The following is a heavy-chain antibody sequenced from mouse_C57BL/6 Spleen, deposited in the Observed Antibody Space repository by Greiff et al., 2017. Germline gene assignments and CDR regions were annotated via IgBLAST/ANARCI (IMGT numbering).Heavy chain of an antibody. CDR2: INPSTGGT. D-gene: IGHD1-1*01. CDR3: ARREFYYGSWYFDV. V-gene: IGHV1-42*01. J-gene: IGHJ1*03. CDR1: GYSFTGYY. Sequence: EVQLQQSGPELVKPGASVKISCKASGYSFTGYYMNWVKQSPEKSLEWIGEINPSTGGTTYNQKFKAKATLSVDKSTSTAYMHIKSLKSEDSAVYYCARREFYYGSWYFDVWGTGTTVTVSS.